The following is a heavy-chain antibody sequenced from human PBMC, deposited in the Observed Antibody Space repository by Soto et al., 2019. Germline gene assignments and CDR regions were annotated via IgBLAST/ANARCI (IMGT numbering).Heavy chain of an antibody. V-gene: IGHV3-21*01. Sequence: GGSLRLSCAASGFTFSSYSMNWVRQAPGKGLEWVSSISSSSSSYIYYADSVKGRFTISRDNAKNSLYLQMNSLRAEDTAVYYCARDSYGAYYYYYYGMDVWGQGTTVTVSS. D-gene: IGHD3-10*01. CDR2: ISSSSSSYI. CDR3: ARDSYGAYYYYYYGMDV. CDR1: GFTFSSYS. J-gene: IGHJ6*02.